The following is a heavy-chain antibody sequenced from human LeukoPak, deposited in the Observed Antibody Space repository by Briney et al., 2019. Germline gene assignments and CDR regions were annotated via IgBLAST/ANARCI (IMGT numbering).Heavy chain of an antibody. Sequence: GGSLRLSCAASGFILRNYAMSWVRQAPGKGLEWVSAITGSGDSTYYADSVKGRFTISRDNSKNTLYVEMNTLRAEDTAVYYCAKWGDYDILTGYYVSDFWGQGTLVTVSS. CDR2: ITGSGDST. CDR3: AKWGDYDILTGYYVSDF. V-gene: IGHV3-23*01. D-gene: IGHD3-9*01. CDR1: GFILRNYA. J-gene: IGHJ4*02.